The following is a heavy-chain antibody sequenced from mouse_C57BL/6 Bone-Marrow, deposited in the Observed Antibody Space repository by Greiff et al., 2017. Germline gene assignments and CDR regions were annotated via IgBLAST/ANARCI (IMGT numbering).Heavy chain of an antibody. V-gene: IGHV1-9*01. CDR1: GYTFTGYW. J-gene: IGHJ4*01. CDR2: ILPGSGST. D-gene: IGHD2-4*01. Sequence: QVQLQQSGAELMKPGASVKLSCKATGYTFTGYWIEWVKQRPGHGLEWIGEILPGSGSTNYNEKFKGKATLTADKSSNTAYMQLSSLTTEDAAIYYCAREDYDYDGPPYYYAMDYWVQGTSVTVSS. CDR3: AREDYDYDGPPYYYAMDY.